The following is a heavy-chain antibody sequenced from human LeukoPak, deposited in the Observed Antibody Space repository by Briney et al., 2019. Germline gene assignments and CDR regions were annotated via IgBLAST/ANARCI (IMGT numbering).Heavy chain of an antibody. CDR2: IYYSGNT. CDR1: GGSIRSTTYY. D-gene: IGHD6-13*01. Sequence: SETLSLTCTVSGGSIRSTTYYWGWIRQPPGKGLEWIGSIYYSGNTYYSPSLMSRVTISVDTSKNQFSLKLSSVTAADTAVYYCARHSRYSSSWYTPRRWFDPWGQGTLVTVSS. V-gene: IGHV4-39*01. CDR3: ARHSRYSSSWYTPRRWFDP. J-gene: IGHJ5*02.